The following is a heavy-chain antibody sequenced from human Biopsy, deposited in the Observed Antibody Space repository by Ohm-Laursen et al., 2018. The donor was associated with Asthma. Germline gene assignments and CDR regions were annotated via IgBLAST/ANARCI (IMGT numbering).Heavy chain of an antibody. CDR3: ARAASTTVFWSGYSHNWFDP. V-gene: IGHV4-34*01. CDR1: GGSFSAYY. J-gene: IGHJ5*02. D-gene: IGHD3-3*01. CDR2: INHSGST. Sequence: SDTLSLTCAVYGGSFSAYYWSWIRQPLGKGLEWIAEINHSGSTNYNPSLKSRVTMSVDTSKNQLFLNLSSVTAADTAVYYCARAASTTVFWSGYSHNWFDPWGQGTLVTVSS.